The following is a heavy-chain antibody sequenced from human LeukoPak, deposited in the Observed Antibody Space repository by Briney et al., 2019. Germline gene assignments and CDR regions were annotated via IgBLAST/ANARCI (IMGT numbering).Heavy chain of an antibody. CDR1: GFSFSSYS. J-gene: IGHJ3*02. CDR3: ARDSQYAFDI. Sequence: GGSLRLSCEASGFSFSSYSMNWVRQAPGKGLEWVSYISVRSGTVYADSVKGRFTISRDNAKSSLYVQMNSLRDEDTAVYYCARDSQYAFDIWGQGTMVTVSS. V-gene: IGHV3-48*02. CDR2: ISVRSGTV.